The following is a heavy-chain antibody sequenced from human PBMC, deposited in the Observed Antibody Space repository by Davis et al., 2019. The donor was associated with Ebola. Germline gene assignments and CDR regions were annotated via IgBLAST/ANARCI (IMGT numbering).Heavy chain of an antibody. J-gene: IGHJ4*02. V-gene: IGHV3-23*01. Sequence: PGGSLRLSCAASGFTFSSYAMRWVRQAPGKGLEWVSAITSSGSSTYYEDSVKGRFTISRDNSKNTVFLQMTSLRSEDTAVYYCAKRTAVSQAFVDYWGQGTLVTVSS. CDR1: GFTFSSYA. CDR2: ITSSGSST. CDR3: AKRTAVSQAFVDY. D-gene: IGHD1-1*01.